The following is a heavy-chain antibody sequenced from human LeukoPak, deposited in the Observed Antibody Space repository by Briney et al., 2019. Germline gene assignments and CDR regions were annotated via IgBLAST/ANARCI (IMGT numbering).Heavy chain of an antibody. CDR3: AREGYYYDSSGYYGHYYGMDV. CDR2: ISGSGGST. V-gene: IGHV3-23*01. D-gene: IGHD3-22*01. Sequence: PGGSLRLSCAASGFTFSSYAMSWVRQAPGKGLEWVSAISGSGGSTYYADSVKGRFTISRDNAKNSLYLQMNSLRAEDTAVYYCAREGYYYDSSGYYGHYYGMDVWGQGTTVTVSS. J-gene: IGHJ6*02. CDR1: GFTFSSYA.